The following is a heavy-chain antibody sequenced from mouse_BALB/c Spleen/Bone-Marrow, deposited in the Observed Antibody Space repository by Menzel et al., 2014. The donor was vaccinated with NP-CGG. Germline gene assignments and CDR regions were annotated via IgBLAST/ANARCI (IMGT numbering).Heavy chain of an antibody. CDR2: INVNGDTT. Sequence: DVQLVESGGGLVQPGGSLKLSCAASGFTFGSYGMSWVRQTPDKRLEMIATINVNGDTTYHPDSVKGRFTISRDNVKNTLYLQMSGLKSEDTAMYYCARGYDYSSWFAYWGQGTLVTVSA. CDR3: ARGYDYSSWFAY. CDR1: GFTFGSYG. J-gene: IGHJ3*01. V-gene: IGHV5-6-3*01. D-gene: IGHD2-4*01.